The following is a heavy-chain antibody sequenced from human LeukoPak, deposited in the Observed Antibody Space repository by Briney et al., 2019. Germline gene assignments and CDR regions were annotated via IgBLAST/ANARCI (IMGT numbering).Heavy chain of an antibody. CDR3: ARDYGGSSGWFDP. Sequence: ASVKVSCTASGYTFTSYDINWVRQATGQGLEWVGWMSPNSDNTGYAQKFQGRVTFTRDTSISTAYMELRSLTSEDTAVYYCARDYGGSSGWFDPWGQGTLVTVSS. V-gene: IGHV1-8*01. D-gene: IGHD4-23*01. J-gene: IGHJ5*02. CDR2: MSPNSDNT. CDR1: GYTFTSYD.